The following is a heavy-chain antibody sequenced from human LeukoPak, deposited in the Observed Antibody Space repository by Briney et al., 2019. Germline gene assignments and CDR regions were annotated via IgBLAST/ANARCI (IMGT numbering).Heavy chain of an antibody. CDR3: ARAQYYDILTGYYISYYYGMDV. D-gene: IGHD3-9*01. Sequence: ASVKVSCKASGYTFTSYGISWVRQAPGQGLEWMGWISAYNDNTNYAQKLQGRVTMTTDTSTSTAYMELRSLRSDDTAVYYCARAQYYDILTGYYISYYYGMDVWGQGTTVTVSS. J-gene: IGHJ6*02. V-gene: IGHV1-18*01. CDR2: ISAYNDNT. CDR1: GYTFTSYG.